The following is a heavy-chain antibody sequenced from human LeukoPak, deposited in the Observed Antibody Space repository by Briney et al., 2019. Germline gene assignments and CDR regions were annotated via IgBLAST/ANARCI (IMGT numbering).Heavy chain of an antibody. J-gene: IGHJ4*02. V-gene: IGHV3-48*03. D-gene: IGHD2-15*01. CDR2: ISSSGSTI. CDR3: ARARYCSGGSCYFDY. CDR1: GFTFSSYE. Sequence: PGGSLRLSCAASGFTFSSYEMNWVRRAPGKGLEWVSYISSSGSTIYYADSVKGRFTISRDNAKNSLYLQMNSLRAEDTAVYYCARARYCSGGSCYFDYWGQGTLVTVSS.